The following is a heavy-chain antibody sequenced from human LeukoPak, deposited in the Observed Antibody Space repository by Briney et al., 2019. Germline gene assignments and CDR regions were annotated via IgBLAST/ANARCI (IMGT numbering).Heavy chain of an antibody. CDR1: GGSIRSSYYY. CDR2: IYDSGST. CDR3: ARDRGGTGNFDY. J-gene: IGHJ4*02. D-gene: IGHD1-14*01. Sequence: SETLSLTCTVSGGSIRSSYYYWGWIRQPPGKGLEWIGSIYDSGSTYYNPSLKSRVTISVDRSKNQFSLKLSSVTAADTAVYYCARDRGGTGNFDYWGQGTLVTVSS. V-gene: IGHV4-39*07.